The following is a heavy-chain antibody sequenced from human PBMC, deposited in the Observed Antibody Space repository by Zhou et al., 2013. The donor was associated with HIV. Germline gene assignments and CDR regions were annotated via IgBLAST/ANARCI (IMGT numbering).Heavy chain of an antibody. D-gene: IGHD3-22*01. CDR1: GYTFTNYG. Sequence: QVQLVQSGADVKKPGASVKVSCKTSGYTFTNYGISWVRQAPGQGLEWLGSISSYTGDTNYAQRLQGRVTMTTDTSTSTAYMELRTLRSDDTAVYYCAREYYYDSIGYYYEDLWGQGTLVTVSS. V-gene: IGHV1-18*01. CDR2: ISSYTGDT. J-gene: IGHJ4*02. CDR3: AREYYYDSIGYYYEDL.